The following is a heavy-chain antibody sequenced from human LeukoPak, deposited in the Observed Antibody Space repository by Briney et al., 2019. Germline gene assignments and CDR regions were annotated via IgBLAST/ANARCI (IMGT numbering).Heavy chain of an antibody. CDR2: IKQDGSEK. V-gene: IGHV3-7*01. CDR3: ARTYGDYVDYYYGMDV. CDR1: GFTFSSYW. J-gene: IGHJ6*02. Sequence: GGSLRLSCAASGFTFSSYWMSWVRQAPGKGLEGVANIKQDGSEKYYVGSVKGRFTISRDNAKNSLYLQMNSLRAEDKAVYYRARTYGDYVDYYYGMDVWGQGTTVTVSS. D-gene: IGHD4-17*01.